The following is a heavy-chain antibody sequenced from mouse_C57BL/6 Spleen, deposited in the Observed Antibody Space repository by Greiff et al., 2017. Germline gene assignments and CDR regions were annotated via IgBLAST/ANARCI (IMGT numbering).Heavy chain of an antibody. CDR1: GYAFSSYW. CDR2: IYPGDGDT. D-gene: IGHD4-1*01. J-gene: IGHJ3*01. Sequence: QVQLQQSGAELVKPGASVKISCKASGYAFSSYWMNWVKQRPGKGLEWIGQIYPGDGDTNYNGKFKGKATLTADKSSSTAYMPLSSLTSEDSAVYFCARSGVTGVFAYWGQGTLVTVSA. CDR3: ARSGVTGVFAY. V-gene: IGHV1-80*01.